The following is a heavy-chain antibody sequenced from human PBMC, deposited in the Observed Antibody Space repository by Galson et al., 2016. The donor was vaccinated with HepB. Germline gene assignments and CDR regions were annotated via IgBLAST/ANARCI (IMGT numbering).Heavy chain of an antibody. CDR2: IFYSGTT. CDR1: GDSISSDAYY. CDR3: ARDRSGYCTGGVCLDAFDI. Sequence: TLSLTCNVSGDSISSDAYYWSWIRQPPGKGLEWIGYIFYSGTTYYNPSLKSRVIISADTSKNQFSLKMSSVTAADTAVYYCARDRSGYCTGGVCLDAFDIWGQGTLVAVSS. V-gene: IGHV4-31*03. J-gene: IGHJ3*02. D-gene: IGHD2-8*02.